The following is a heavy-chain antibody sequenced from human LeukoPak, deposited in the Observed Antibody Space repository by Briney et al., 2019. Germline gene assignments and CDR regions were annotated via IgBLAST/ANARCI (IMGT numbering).Heavy chain of an antibody. J-gene: IGHJ3*02. CDR2: MNPNSGNT. Sequence: ASVQVSCKASGYTFTSYDINWVRQATGQGLEWMGWMNPNSGNTGYAQKFQGRVTMTRNTSISTAYMELSSLRSEDTAVYYCARGHHYIYSGSYGHHWNIEHDAFDIWGQGTMVSVSS. CDR1: GYTFTSYD. CDR3: ARGHHYIYSGSYGHHWNIEHDAFDI. V-gene: IGHV1-8*01. D-gene: IGHD1-26*01.